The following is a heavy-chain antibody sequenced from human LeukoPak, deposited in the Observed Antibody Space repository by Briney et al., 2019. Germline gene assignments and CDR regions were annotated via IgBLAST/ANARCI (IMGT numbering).Heavy chain of an antibody. Sequence: PGGSLRLSCAASGFTFSSYGMHWVRQAPGKGLEWVAVIWYDGSNKYYTDSVKGRFTISRDNSKNTLYLQMNSLRAEDTAVYYCAKDLSPYYYDSSGYYTPHDAFDIWGRGTMVTVSS. J-gene: IGHJ3*02. CDR2: IWYDGSNK. CDR3: AKDLSPYYYDSSGYYTPHDAFDI. CDR1: GFTFSSYG. D-gene: IGHD3-22*01. V-gene: IGHV3-33*06.